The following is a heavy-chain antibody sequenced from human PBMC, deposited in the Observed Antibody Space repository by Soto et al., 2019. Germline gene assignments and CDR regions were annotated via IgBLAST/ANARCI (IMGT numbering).Heavy chain of an antibody. Sequence: GGSLRLSCAASGLTISSNAMYWVRQAPGKGLEWVSAISDRGDTTHYADSVKGRFTISRDTSKNTLYLQLNTLRADDTAVYYCAKDKPGTTSFDYWGQGTLVTVSS. CDR3: AKDKPGTTSFDY. CDR2: ISDRGDTT. D-gene: IGHD1-1*01. CDR1: GLTISSNA. J-gene: IGHJ4*02. V-gene: IGHV3-23*01.